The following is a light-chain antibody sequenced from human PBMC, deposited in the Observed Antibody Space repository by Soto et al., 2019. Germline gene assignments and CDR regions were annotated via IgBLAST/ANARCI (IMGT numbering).Light chain of an antibody. Sequence: EILLTQSPGTLSLSPGERATLSCRASQSVSNSYLAWYQHKPGQAPRLLIYGASSRATGIPDRFSGSGSGTDFTLTISRLEPEDFAVYYCQQYGSSVYTFGQGNKLEIK. CDR3: QQYGSSVYT. V-gene: IGKV3-20*01. CDR2: GAS. CDR1: QSVSNSY. J-gene: IGKJ2*01.